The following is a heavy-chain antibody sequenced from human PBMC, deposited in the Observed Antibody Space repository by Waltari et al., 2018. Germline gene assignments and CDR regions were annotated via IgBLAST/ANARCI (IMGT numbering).Heavy chain of an antibody. J-gene: IGHJ6*02. CDR2: ISWNSGSI. Sequence: EVQLVESGGGLVQPGRSLRLSCAASGFTFDDYAMHWLRQAPGKGLEWVSGISWNSGSIGYADSVKGRFTISRDNAKNSLYQQMNSLRAEDTAVYYCAKGQVEYSSLRGMDVWGQGTTVTVSS. D-gene: IGHD6-6*01. CDR1: GFTFDDYA. V-gene: IGHV3-9*01. CDR3: AKGQVEYSSLRGMDV.